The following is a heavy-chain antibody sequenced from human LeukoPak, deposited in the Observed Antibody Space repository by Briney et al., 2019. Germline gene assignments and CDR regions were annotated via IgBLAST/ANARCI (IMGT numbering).Heavy chain of an antibody. CDR3: ARGTRYAADTPIRQKPNTMVRVYGMDV. CDR2: IIPIFGTA. J-gene: IGHJ6*02. V-gene: IGHV1-69*13. D-gene: IGHD3-10*01. Sequence: ASVKVSCKASGGTFSSYAISWVRQAPGQGLEWMGGIIPIFGTANYAQKFQGRVTITADESTSTAYMELSSLRSEDTAVYYCARGTRYAADTPIRQKPNTMVRVYGMDVWGQGTTVTVSS. CDR1: GGTFSSYA.